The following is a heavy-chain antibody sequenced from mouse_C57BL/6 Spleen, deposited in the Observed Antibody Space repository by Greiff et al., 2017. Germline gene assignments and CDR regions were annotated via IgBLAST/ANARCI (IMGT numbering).Heavy chain of an antibody. CDR2: IDPSDSYT. D-gene: IGHD3-3*01. J-gene: IGHJ1*03. CDR3: ARGTRYFDV. Sequence: QVQLQQPGAELVMPGASVKLSCKASGYTFTSYWMHWVKQRPGQGLEWIGEIDPSDSYTNYNLKFKGKSTLTVDKSSSTAYMQLSSLTSEDSAVYYCARGTRYFDVWGTGTTVTVSS. V-gene: IGHV1-69*01. CDR1: GYTFTSYW.